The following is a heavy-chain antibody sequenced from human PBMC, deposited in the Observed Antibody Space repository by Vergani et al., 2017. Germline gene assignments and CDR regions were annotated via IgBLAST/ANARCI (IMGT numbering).Heavy chain of an antibody. CDR1: GYTFTGYY. Sequence: QVQLVQSGAEVKKPGASVKVSCKASGYTFTGYYMHWVRQAPGQGLEWMGWINPNSGGTNYAQKFQGRVTMTRDTSISQAYMELSRLRSDDTAVYYCARDLFTAPPAVSGSSRGHFDYWGQGTLVTVSS. D-gene: IGHD6-13*01. CDR3: ARDLFTAPPAVSGSSRGHFDY. V-gene: IGHV1-2*02. J-gene: IGHJ4*02. CDR2: INPNSGGT.